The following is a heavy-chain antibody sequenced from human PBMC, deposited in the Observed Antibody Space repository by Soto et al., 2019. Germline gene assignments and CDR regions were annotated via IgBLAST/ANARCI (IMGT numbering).Heavy chain of an antibody. CDR3: ARHPSDYVWGRPYGMDV. CDR2: IYPGDSDI. Sequence: GESMKISCQGSGYSFTSYWIGWVRQMPGKGLEWMGIIYPGDSDIRYSPSFQGQVTISADKSISTAYLQWSSLKASDTAMYYCARHPSDYVWGRPYGMDVWGQGTTVNVSS. J-gene: IGHJ6*02. V-gene: IGHV5-51*01. CDR1: GYSFTSYW. D-gene: IGHD3-16*01.